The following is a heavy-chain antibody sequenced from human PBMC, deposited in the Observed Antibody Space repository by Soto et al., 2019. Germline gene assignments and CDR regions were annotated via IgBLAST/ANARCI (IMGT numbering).Heavy chain of an antibody. D-gene: IGHD3-22*01. V-gene: IGHV3-74*01. CDR3: AIRASYYDSSGYFDY. CDR2: INSDGSST. J-gene: IGHJ4*02. CDR1: GFTFSSYW. Sequence: PGESLKISCAASGFTFSSYWMHWVRQAPGKGLVWVSRINSDGSSTSYADSVKGRFTISRDNAKNTLYLQMNSLRAEDTAVYYCAIRASYYDSSGYFDYWGQGTLVTVSS.